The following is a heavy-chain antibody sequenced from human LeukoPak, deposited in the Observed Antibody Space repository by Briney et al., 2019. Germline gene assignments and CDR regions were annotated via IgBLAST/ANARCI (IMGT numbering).Heavy chain of an antibody. J-gene: IGHJ4*02. Sequence: GGSLRLSCAASGFIFTNYFMSWVRQAPGKGLEWVSGINWNGGSTGYADSVKGRFTISRDNAKNSLYLQMNSLRAEDTALYYCARDLSITGTTTVDYWGQGTLVTVSS. V-gene: IGHV3-20*04. CDR2: INWNGGST. D-gene: IGHD1-7*01. CDR3: ARDLSITGTTTVDY. CDR1: GFIFTNYF.